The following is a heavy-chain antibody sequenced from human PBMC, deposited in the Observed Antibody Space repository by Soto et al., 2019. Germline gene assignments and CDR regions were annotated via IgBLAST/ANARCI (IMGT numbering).Heavy chain of an antibody. Sequence: EVQLVESGGGLVQPGGSLRLSCAASGFTSSDHYMDWVRQAPGKGLEWVGRSKNKADSYTTEYAASVKGRFTISRDGSKNSLFLQMNSLKTEDTAVYYCTVWGSGNDFGAAWGQGILGTVSS. CDR1: GFTSSDHY. V-gene: IGHV3-72*01. D-gene: IGHD3-10*01. CDR2: SKNKADSYTT. CDR3: TVWGSGNDFGAA. J-gene: IGHJ4*02.